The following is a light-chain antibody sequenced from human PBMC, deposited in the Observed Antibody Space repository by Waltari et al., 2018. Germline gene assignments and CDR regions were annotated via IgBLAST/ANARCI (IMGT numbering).Light chain of an antibody. V-gene: IGLV2-11*01. CDR2: DVN. CDR1: SSDCGGYNY. J-gene: IGLJ2*01. Sequence: QSALTPPRSVSGSPGQSVTLSCTGTSSDCGGYNYFSWYQQHPGKAPKFMIYDVNKRPSGVPDRFSGSKSGNTASLTISGLQAEDEADYYCCSYAGSYTFVFGGGTKLTVL. CDR3: CSYAGSYTFV.